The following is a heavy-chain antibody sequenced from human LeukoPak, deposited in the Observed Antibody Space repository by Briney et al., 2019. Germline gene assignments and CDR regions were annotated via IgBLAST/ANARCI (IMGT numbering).Heavy chain of an antibody. CDR1: GFSLSSFQ. CDR3: ARDGTTHRYNWFDS. J-gene: IGHJ5*01. Sequence: GGSLRLSCAASGFSLSSFQMNWVRQAPGKGLEGISYISDSGTTEYYADSVKGRFTISRDNAKNSLYLQMNSLTGEDTALYYCARDGTTHRYNWFDSWGQGTLVTVSS. CDR2: ISDSGTTE. D-gene: IGHD1-7*01. V-gene: IGHV3-48*03.